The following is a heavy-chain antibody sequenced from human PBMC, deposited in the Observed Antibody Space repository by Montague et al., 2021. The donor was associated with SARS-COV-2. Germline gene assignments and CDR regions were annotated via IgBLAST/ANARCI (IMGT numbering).Heavy chain of an antibody. Sequence: SETLSLTCAVSGGSFSGYYWNWIRQSPGRGLEWIGEINHSGSTNYNPSLESRVTMSVDTSKNQFSLTLRSATAADTGLYYSAGYQVLNFYYYYAMDVWGQGTTVTVSS. V-gene: IGHV4-34*01. CDR1: GGSFSGYY. CDR3: AGYQVLNFYYYYAMDV. D-gene: IGHD5-12*01. CDR2: INHSGST. J-gene: IGHJ6*02.